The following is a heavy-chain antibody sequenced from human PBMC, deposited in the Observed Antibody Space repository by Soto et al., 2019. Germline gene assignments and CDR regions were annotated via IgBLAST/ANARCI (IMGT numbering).Heavy chain of an antibody. Sequence: QVHLRESGPGLVRPSGTLSLTCAVSGGSFSSSFWWTWVRQPPGKGLEWIGEIYHIGITHYNPSLKSPVTTSVDKSTNQCSLKLNSVTAADTAVYYCARDPRTYDHSETLGQGILVTVSS. D-gene: IGHD3-22*01. V-gene: IGHV4-4*02. J-gene: IGHJ5*02. CDR2: IYHIGIT. CDR1: GGSFSSSFW. CDR3: ARDPRTYDHSET.